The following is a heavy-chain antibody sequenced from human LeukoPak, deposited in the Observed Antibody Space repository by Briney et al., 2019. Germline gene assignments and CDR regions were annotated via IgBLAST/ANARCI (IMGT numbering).Heavy chain of an antibody. J-gene: IGHJ4*02. D-gene: IGHD3-9*01. Sequence: SVKVSCKASGGTFSSYAISWVRQAPGQGLEWMGRIIPIFGTANYAQKFQGRVTITTDESTSTAYMELSSLRSEDTAVYYCTRHYDILTGCFDYWGQGTLVTVSS. CDR3: TRHYDILTGCFDY. CDR2: IIPIFGTA. CDR1: GGTFSSYA. V-gene: IGHV1-69*05.